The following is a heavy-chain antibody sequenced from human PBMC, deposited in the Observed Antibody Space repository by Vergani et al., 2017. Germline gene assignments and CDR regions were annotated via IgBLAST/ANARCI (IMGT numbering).Heavy chain of an antibody. J-gene: IGHJ4*02. D-gene: IGHD4-17*01. Sequence: EVQMLESGGGLVQPGGSLRLSCAASGFTFSSYAMSWVRQAPGKGLEWVSAMSGSGGSTYYADSVKGRFTISRDTSKNTLYLQMNSLRAEETAVYYCAKAFTVTLFDYWGQGTVVTVAS. CDR3: AKAFTVTLFDY. CDR2: MSGSGGST. CDR1: GFTFSSYA. V-gene: IGHV3-23*01.